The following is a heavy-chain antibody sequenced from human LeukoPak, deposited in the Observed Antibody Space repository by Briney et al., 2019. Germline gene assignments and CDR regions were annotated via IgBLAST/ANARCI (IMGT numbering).Heavy chain of an antibody. V-gene: IGHV4-59*01. CDR2: IYCSGST. CDR1: GGSISSYY. CDR3: ARGSAEWELLDP. Sequence: SETLSLTCTVSGGSISSYYWSWIRQPPGKGLEWIGYIYCSGSTNYNPSLKSRVTISVDTSKNQFSLKLSSVTAADTAVYYCARGSAEWELLDPWGQGTLVTVSS. D-gene: IGHD1-26*01. J-gene: IGHJ5*02.